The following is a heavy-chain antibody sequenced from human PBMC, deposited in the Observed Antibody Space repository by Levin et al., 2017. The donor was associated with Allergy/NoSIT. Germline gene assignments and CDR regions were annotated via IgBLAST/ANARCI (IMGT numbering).Heavy chain of an antibody. Sequence: PSETLSLTCTISGGAISGGAVRSETYHWSWIRQPPGKGLEWIGYISSSGSTNYKSSLKSRVTISGDTSKNQFSLKLTSVTAADTAVYYCARDARIVGATAIDYWGQGTLVTVSS. CDR3: ARDARIVGATAIDY. CDR2: ISSSGST. V-gene: IGHV4-61*01. D-gene: IGHD1-26*01. J-gene: IGHJ4*02. CDR1: GGAVRSETYH.